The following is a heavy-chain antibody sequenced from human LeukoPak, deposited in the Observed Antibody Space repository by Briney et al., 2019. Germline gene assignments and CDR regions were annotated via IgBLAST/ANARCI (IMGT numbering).Heavy chain of an antibody. CDR2: INHSGST. V-gene: IGHV4-34*01. Sequence: SETLSLTCAVYGGSFSGYYWSWIRQPPGKGLEWIGEINHSGSTNYNPSLKSRVTISVDTSKNQFSLKLSSVTAADTAVHYCARVLWNESTSCYTKCILWFDPWGQGTLVTVSS. J-gene: IGHJ5*02. CDR1: GGSFSGYY. CDR3: ARVLWNESTSCYTKCILWFDP. D-gene: IGHD2-2*02.